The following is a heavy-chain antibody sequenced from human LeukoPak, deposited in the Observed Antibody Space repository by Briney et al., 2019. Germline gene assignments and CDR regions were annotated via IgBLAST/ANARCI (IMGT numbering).Heavy chain of an antibody. V-gene: IGHV1-18*01. D-gene: IGHD3-3*01. CDR3: ARDLRGYDFWSGFFKYYFDH. J-gene: IGHJ4*02. CDR1: GYTFTDYG. CDR2: ISAYNGNT. Sequence: ASVKVSCKASGYTFTDYGISWVRQAPGQGLEWMGWISAYNGNTRYAQKFQGRVTMTTDTSTSTAYMEVRSLRSDDTAVYYCARDLRGYDFWSGFFKYYFDHWGQGTLVTVSS.